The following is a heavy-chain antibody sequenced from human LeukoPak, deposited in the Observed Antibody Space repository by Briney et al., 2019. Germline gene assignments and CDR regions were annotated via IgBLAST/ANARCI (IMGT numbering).Heavy chain of an antibody. CDR2: INPSGGST. Sequence: GASVKVSCKASGYTFTSYYMHWVRQAPGQGLEWMGIINPSGGSTSYAQKFQGRVTMTRDMSTSTVYMELSSLRSEDAAVYYCARGIVLMVYATAPALGYWGQGTLVTVSS. V-gene: IGHV1-46*01. CDR1: GYTFTSYY. D-gene: IGHD2-8*01. J-gene: IGHJ4*02. CDR3: ARGIVLMVYATAPALGY.